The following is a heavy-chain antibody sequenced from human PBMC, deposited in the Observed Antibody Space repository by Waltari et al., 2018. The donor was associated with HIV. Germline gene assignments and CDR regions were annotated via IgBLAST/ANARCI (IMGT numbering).Heavy chain of an antibody. Sequence: EVQLVESGGVVIQPGGSLRLSCAASGFSFDDYTMHWVRQAPGKGLEWVSVISWDGGSTYYADFVKGRFTISRDNSKSSLYLQLHSLRTEDTALYYCTKARSPGIAATAGFDYWGQGTLVTVSS. CDR1: GFSFDDYT. CDR3: TKARSPGIAATAGFDY. D-gene: IGHD6-13*01. V-gene: IGHV3-43*01. J-gene: IGHJ4*02. CDR2: ISWDGGST.